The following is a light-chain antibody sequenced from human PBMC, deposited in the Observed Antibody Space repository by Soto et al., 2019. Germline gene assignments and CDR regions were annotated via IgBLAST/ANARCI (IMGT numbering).Light chain of an antibody. CDR2: DAS. CDR3: QHYVTWPLA. Sequence: EIVLTQSPATLSLSPGERATLSCRASQSVSSYLAWYQQKPGQAPRLLIYDASNRATGIPARFSGSGSGTDFTLTITSLQSEDFAIYYCQHYVTWPLAFGGGTRVENK. J-gene: IGKJ4*01. CDR1: QSVSSY. V-gene: IGKV3-11*01.